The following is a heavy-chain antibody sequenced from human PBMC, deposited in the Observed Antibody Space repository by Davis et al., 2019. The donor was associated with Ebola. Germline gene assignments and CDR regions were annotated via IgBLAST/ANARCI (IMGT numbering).Heavy chain of an antibody. D-gene: IGHD2-8*02. Sequence: GESLKISCAASGFTFSSYWMHWVRQAPGKGLVWVSRINSDGSSTSYADSVKGRFTISRDNAKNTLYLQMNSLRAEDTAVYYCARGNCTGGVCYVHYYYGMDVWGQGTTVTVSS. CDR2: INSDGSST. CDR1: GFTFSSYW. J-gene: IGHJ6*02. CDR3: ARGNCTGGVCYVHYYYGMDV. V-gene: IGHV3-74*01.